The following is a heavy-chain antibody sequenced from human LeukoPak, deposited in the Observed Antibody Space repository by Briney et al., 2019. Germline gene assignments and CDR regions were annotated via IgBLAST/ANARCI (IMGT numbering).Heavy chain of an antibody. V-gene: IGHV1-18*01. D-gene: IGHD2-2*02. J-gene: IGHJ6*03. CDR2: ISAYNGNT. Sequence: ASVKVSCKASGYTFTSYGISWVRQAPGQGLEWMGWISAYNGNTNYAQKLQGRVTMTTDTSTSTAYMELRSLRSDDTAVYYCARVDSWDCSSTSCYNYYYYYMDVWGNGTTVTVSS. CDR3: ARVDSWDCSSTSCYNYYYYYMDV. CDR1: GYTFTSYG.